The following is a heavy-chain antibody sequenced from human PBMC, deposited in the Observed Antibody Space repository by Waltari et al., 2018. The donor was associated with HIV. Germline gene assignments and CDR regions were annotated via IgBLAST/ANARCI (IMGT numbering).Heavy chain of an antibody. D-gene: IGHD4-4*01. V-gene: IGHV3-7*01. CDR1: GFTFSSYW. CDR2: IKQDGSEK. Sequence: EVHLVESGGGMVQPGGSLRLSCAASGFTFSSYWMSWVRQAQEKRLEWVANIKQDGSEKNYVDSMKGRFTISRDNAKNSLFLQMNSLRDEDAGVYYCARESTTSPRYGMDVWGQGTTVTVSS. J-gene: IGHJ6*02. CDR3: ARESTTSPRYGMDV.